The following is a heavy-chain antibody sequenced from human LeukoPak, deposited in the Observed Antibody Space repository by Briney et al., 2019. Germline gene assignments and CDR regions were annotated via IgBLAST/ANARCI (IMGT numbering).Heavy chain of an antibody. CDR2: IGGSGGST. D-gene: IGHD5-18*01. J-gene: IGHJ3*02. CDR1: GFTFSSYG. Sequence: GGTLRLSCAASGFTFSSYGMSWVRQAPGKGLEWVSAIGGSGGSTYYADSVKGRFTISRDNSKNTLYLQMTSLRAEDTAVYYCARSYGYGVDAFDIWGQGTMVTVSS. V-gene: IGHV3-23*01. CDR3: ARSYGYGVDAFDI.